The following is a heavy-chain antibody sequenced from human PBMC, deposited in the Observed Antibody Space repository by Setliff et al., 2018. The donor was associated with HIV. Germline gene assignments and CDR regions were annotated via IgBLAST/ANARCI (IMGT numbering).Heavy chain of an antibody. J-gene: IGHJ5*02. V-gene: IGHV4-30-4*08. CDR2: IYYSGRTSHSGST. Sequence: LSLTCTVSGDSITSGGYSWTWIRQPPGKALEWVGYIYYSGRTSHSGSTYYNPSVASRITISGDTSKNQFSLKLTSVTAADTAIYYCARENGWLFGWFDPWGLGTPVTVSS. CDR1: GDSITSGGYS. D-gene: IGHD3-22*01. CDR3: ARENGWLFGWFDP.